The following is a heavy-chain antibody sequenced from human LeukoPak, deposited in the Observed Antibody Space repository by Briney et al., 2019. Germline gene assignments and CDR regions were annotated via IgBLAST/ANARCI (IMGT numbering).Heavy chain of an antibody. CDR2: ISADGGST. V-gene: IGHV3-23*01. Sequence: GGSLRLSCAASGFTFSYYAMNWVRQAPGKGLEWVSRISADGGSTYYTDSVKGRFTISRDNSKNTLYLHMNSLRADDTALYYCATPHTGPGGGTTYPHHYWGQGTLVTVSS. CDR1: GFTFSYYA. J-gene: IGHJ4*02. CDR3: ATPHTGPGGGTTYPHHY. D-gene: IGHD2/OR15-2a*01.